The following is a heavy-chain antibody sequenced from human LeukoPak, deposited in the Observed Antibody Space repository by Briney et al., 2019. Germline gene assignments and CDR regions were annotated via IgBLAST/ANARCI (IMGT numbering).Heavy chain of an antibody. CDR3: AKEGGATTVISLRFPHYYLDY. CDR2: ISGSSGST. J-gene: IGHJ4*02. CDR1: GFTFSTYA. Sequence: GGSLRLSCAASGFTFSTYAMSWVRQAPGKGLEWVSAISGSSGSTSYADSVKGRFTISRDNSKNTVYLQMNSLRAEDTAVYYCAKEGGATTVISLRFPHYYLDYWGQGTLVTVSS. V-gene: IGHV3-23*01. D-gene: IGHD1-26*01.